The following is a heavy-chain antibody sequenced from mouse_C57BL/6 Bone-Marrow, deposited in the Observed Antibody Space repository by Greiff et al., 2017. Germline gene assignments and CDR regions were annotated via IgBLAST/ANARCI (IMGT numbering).Heavy chain of an antibody. CDR3: ARSKVVCFDY. D-gene: IGHD1-1*01. CDR1: GFTFTDYY. Sequence: EVKLVESGGGLVQPGGSLSLSCAASGFTFTDYYMSWVRQPPGKALEWLGFIRNKANGYTTEYSASVKGRFTISRDNSQSNLYLKLNALKAEDSATDYCARSKVVCFDYWGQGTTLTVSS. J-gene: IGHJ2*01. V-gene: IGHV7-3*01. CDR2: IRNKANGYTT.